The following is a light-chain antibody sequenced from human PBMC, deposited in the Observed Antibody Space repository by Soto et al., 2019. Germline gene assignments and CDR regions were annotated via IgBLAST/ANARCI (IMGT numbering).Light chain of an antibody. V-gene: IGKV1-5*01. Sequence: DIQRTKSTSTLSGSAGDRVTITCRASQTISSWLAWYQQMPGKAPKLLIYDASSLHSGVPSRFSGSGSGTEFTLTISSLQPDDFATYYCQQYNSYPFTFGPGTKVDI. CDR3: QQYNSYPFT. CDR1: QTISSW. J-gene: IGKJ3*01. CDR2: DAS.